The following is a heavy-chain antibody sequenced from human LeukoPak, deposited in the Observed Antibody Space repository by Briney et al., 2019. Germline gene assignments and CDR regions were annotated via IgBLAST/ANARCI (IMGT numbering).Heavy chain of an antibody. J-gene: IGHJ2*01. Sequence: SETLSLTCTVSGGPISSSFWSWIRQPPGKGLEWIGHIYYSGSTNCNPSLKSRLTISVDTSKNQFSLKLSSVTAADTAVYSCARRGANSGSYSHFDLWGRGTLVTVSA. CDR3: ARRGANSGSYSHFDL. V-gene: IGHV4-59*01. CDR2: IYYSGST. D-gene: IGHD1-26*01. CDR1: GGPISSSF.